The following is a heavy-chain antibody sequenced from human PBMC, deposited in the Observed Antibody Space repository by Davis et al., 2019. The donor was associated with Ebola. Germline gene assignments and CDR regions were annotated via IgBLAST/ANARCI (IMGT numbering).Heavy chain of an antibody. CDR1: GFTVSSYY. D-gene: IGHD6-19*01. Sequence: GESLKISCAASGFTVSSYYMSWVRQAPGKGLEWVSVIYSGGSTYYADSVKGRFTISRHNSKNTLYLQMNSLRAEDTAVYYCAGGIGWSYYFDYWGQGTLVTVSS. J-gene: IGHJ4*02. CDR2: IYSGGST. CDR3: AGGIGWSYYFDY. V-gene: IGHV3-53*04.